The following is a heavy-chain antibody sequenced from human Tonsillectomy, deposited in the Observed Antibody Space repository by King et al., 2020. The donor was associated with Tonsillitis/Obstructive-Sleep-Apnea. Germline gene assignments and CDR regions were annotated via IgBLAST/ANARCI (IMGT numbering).Heavy chain of an antibody. J-gene: IGHJ4*02. CDR3: ARDASYSDYDSDPRVY. D-gene: IGHD5-12*01. CDR1: GYTFTSYA. Sequence: VQLVQSGSELKKPGASVKVSCKTSGYTFTSYAMNWVRQAPGQGLEWMGWINTNTGNPTNARGFTGRFVFSLDTSVSTAYLQISSLKAEDTAVYYCARDASYSDYDSDPRVYWGQGTLVPVPT. V-gene: IGHV7-4-1*02. CDR2: INTNTGNP.